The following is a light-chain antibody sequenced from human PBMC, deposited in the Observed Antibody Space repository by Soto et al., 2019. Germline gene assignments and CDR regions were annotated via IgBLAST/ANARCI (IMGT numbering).Light chain of an antibody. Sequence: EIVMTQSPSTLSVSPGERATLSCRASQSIRSDLAWYQQKPGKAPKLLIYGASSRPTDIPARFSGSGSGTDFTLTISSLEPEDFALYYCQQRSNWPNTFGQGTRLEIK. V-gene: IGKV3-11*01. CDR3: QQRSNWPNT. CDR1: QSIRSD. J-gene: IGKJ5*01. CDR2: GAS.